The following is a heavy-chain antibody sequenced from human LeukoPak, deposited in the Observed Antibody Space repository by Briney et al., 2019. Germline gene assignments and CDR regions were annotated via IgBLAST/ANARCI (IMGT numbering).Heavy chain of an antibody. V-gene: IGHV4-39*01. J-gene: IGHJ5*02. CDR2: IYYSGRT. CDR1: GGSISSSSYY. Sequence: SETLSLTCTVSGGSISSSSYYWGWIRQPPGKGLEWIGSIYYSGRTYYNPSLKSRVTISVDTSKNQSSLKLSSVTAADTAVYYCARLPLVPAASNRGSASWFDPWGQGTLVTVST. D-gene: IGHD2-2*01. CDR3: ARLPLVPAASNRGSASWFDP.